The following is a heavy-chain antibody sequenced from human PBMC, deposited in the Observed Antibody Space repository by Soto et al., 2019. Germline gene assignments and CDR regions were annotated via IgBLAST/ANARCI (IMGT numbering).Heavy chain of an antibody. CDR2: ISSSSSYI. Sequence: EVQLVESGGGLVKPGGSLRLSCAASGFTFSSYSMNWVRQAPGKGLEWVSSISSSSSYIYYADSVKGRFTISRDNAKKSLYLQMNSLRAEDTDVYYCARFQIAVGGAPDCCDCWGQGSLVTVS. D-gene: IGHD6-19*01. CDR1: GFTFSSYS. J-gene: IGHJ4*02. V-gene: IGHV3-21*01. CDR3: ARFQIAVGGAPDCCDC.